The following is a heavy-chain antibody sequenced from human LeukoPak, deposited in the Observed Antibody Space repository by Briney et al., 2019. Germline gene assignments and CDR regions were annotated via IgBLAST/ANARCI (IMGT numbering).Heavy chain of an antibody. V-gene: IGHV4-30-4*01. J-gene: IGHJ4*02. CDR3: ARFLMATIVRSQAFDY. Sequence: SETLSLTCTVSGGSISSGDYYWSWIRQPPGKGLEWIGYIYYSGSTYYNPSLKSRVTISVDTSKNQFSLRLSSVTAADTAVYYCARFLMATIVRSQAFDYWGQGTLVTVSS. D-gene: IGHD5-24*01. CDR2: IYYSGST. CDR1: GGSISSGDYY.